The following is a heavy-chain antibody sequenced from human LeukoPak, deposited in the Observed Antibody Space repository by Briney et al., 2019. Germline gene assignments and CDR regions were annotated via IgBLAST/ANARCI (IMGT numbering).Heavy chain of an antibody. V-gene: IGHV1-2*02. CDR3: ACGIQLWDPLDY. J-gene: IGHJ4*02. D-gene: IGHD5-18*01. Sequence: ASVKVSCKASGYTFTGYYMHWVRQAPGQGLEWMGWINPNSGGTNYAQKFQGRVTMTRDTSTSTAYMELSRLRSDDTAVYYCACGIQLWDPLDYWGQGILVTVSS. CDR2: INPNSGGT. CDR1: GYTFTGYY.